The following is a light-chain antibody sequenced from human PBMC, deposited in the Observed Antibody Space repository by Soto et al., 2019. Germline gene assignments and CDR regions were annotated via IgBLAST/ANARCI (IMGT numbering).Light chain of an antibody. J-gene: IGKJ5*01. CDR2: DAS. V-gene: IGKV3-11*01. CDR1: QSVSSY. Sequence: IVMTQSPATLSLSPWEVATLSCMASQSVSSYLAWYQQKPGQAPRLLIYDASNRATGIPARFSGSGSGTDFTLTISSLEPEDFAVYYCQQRSNWPPITFGQGTRLEIK. CDR3: QQRSNWPPIT.